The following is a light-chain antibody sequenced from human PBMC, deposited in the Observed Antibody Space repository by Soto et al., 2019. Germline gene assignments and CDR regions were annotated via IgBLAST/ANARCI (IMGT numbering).Light chain of an antibody. CDR1: ISDVGSYNY. CDR2: DVS. CDR3: GSYTTSSNDV. V-gene: IGLV2-14*03. Sequence: QSVLTQPASVSGSPGQSITISCTGTISDVGSYNYVSWYQQYPGKAPKLMIYDVSTRPSGVSDRFSGSKSGNTASLTISGLRAEDEADSYCGSYTTSSNDVFGTGTKVTVL. J-gene: IGLJ1*01.